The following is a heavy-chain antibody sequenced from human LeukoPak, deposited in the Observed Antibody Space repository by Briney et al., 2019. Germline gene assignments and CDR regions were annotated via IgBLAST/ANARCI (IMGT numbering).Heavy chain of an antibody. CDR1: GGSISSYY. CDR3: ARAQYYYDSSGYSNWFDP. Sequence: SETLSLTCTVSGGSISSYYWSWIRQPPGKGLEWIGYIYYSGSTNYNPSLKSRVTISVDTSKNQFSLKLSSVTAADTAVYYCARAQYYYDSSGYSNWFDPWGQGTLVTVSS. V-gene: IGHV4-59*01. D-gene: IGHD3-22*01. J-gene: IGHJ5*02. CDR2: IYYSGST.